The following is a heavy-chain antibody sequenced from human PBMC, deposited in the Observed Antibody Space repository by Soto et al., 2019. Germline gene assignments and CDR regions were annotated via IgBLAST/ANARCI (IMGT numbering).Heavy chain of an antibody. CDR3: ARVSVSYGSGSWVTNYYYYYVMDV. V-gene: IGHV1-18*01. CDR1: GYTFTSYV. J-gene: IGHJ6*02. CDR2: ISAYNGNT. Sequence: ASVKVSCKASGYTFTSYVISWVRQAPGQGLEWIGWISAYNGNTNYAQKLQGRVTMTTDTSTSTAYMELRSLRSDDTAVYYCARVSVSYGSGSWVTNYYYYYVMDVWGQGTTVTVSS. D-gene: IGHD3-10*01.